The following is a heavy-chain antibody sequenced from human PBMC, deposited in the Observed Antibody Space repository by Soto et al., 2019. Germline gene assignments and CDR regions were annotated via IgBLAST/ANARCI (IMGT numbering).Heavy chain of an antibody. CDR2: ISSSGSTI. V-gene: IGHV3-11*01. D-gene: IGHD3-22*01. CDR1: GFTFSDYY. J-gene: IGHJ6*02. Sequence: QVQLVESGGGLVKPGGSLRLSCAASGFTFSDYYMSWIRQAPGKGLEWVSYISSSGSTIYYADSVKGRFTISRDKAKNSLYLQMNSLRAEDTAVYYCARLDGNDYDSSGYYYYYYGMDVWGPGTTVTVSS. CDR3: ARLDGNDYDSSGYYYYYYGMDV.